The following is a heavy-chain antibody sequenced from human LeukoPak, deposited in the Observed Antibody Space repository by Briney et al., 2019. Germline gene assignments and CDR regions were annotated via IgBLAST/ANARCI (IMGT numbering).Heavy chain of an antibody. D-gene: IGHD3-10*01. CDR1: GGSISSYY. CDR2: ISTSGST. V-gene: IGHV4-4*07. CDR3: ARDRGLWLGEARDAFDI. Sequence: SETLSLTCTVSGGSISSYYWSWIRQPAGKGLESIGHISTSGSTNYNPSLKSRVTMSVDTSRNKFSLKVNSVTAADTAMYYCARDRGLWLGEARDAFDIWGQGTMVTVFS. J-gene: IGHJ3*02.